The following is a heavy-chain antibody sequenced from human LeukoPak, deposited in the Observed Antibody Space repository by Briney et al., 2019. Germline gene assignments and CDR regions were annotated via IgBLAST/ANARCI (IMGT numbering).Heavy chain of an antibody. J-gene: IGHJ6*03. D-gene: IGHD2-15*01. CDR1: GFTFDNYG. CDR2: INGNGGST. Sequence: GGSLRLSCAASGFTFDNYGMSWVRQVPGKGLEWDSIINGNGGSTAYADSVKGRFTISRDNAKNSLFLQMNSLRAEDTAVYYCARVLRYCSGGNCYSGGLGYMDVWGKGTTVTISS. CDR3: ARVLRYCSGGNCYSGGLGYMDV. V-gene: IGHV3-20*04.